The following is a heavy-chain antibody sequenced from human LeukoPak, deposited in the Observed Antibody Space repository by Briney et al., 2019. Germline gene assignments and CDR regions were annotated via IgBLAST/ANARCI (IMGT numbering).Heavy chain of an antibody. V-gene: IGHV3-23*01. CDR2: ISGSGSST. J-gene: IGHJ1*01. D-gene: IGHD6-6*01. Sequence: GGSLRLSCAASGFTFSSYAMSWVRQAPGKGLEWVSGISGSGSSTYYADSVKGRFTLSRDYPKNTLYLQMNSLRAEDTAVYYCARDEYSSGYFQHWGQGTLVTVSS. CDR3: ARDEYSSGYFQH. CDR1: GFTFSSYA.